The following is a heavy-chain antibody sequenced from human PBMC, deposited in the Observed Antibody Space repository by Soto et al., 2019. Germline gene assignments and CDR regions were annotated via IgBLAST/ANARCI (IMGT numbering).Heavy chain of an antibody. CDR2: IYHSGST. Sequence: PSETLSLTCAVSGYSISSGYYWGWIRQPPGKGLEWIGSIYHSGSTYYNPSLKGRVSISVDTSKNQFSLRLSSVTAADTAMYYCARRHSSSWYGLDYWGQGTLVTV. CDR3: ARRHSSSWYGLDY. D-gene: IGHD6-13*01. J-gene: IGHJ4*02. CDR1: GYSISSGYY. V-gene: IGHV4-38-2*01.